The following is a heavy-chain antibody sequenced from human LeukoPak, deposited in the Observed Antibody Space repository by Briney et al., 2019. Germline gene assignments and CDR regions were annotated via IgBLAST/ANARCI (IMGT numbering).Heavy chain of an antibody. CDR1: GFSFSSYW. CDR3: ANGRRTFDY. V-gene: IGHV3-7*01. J-gene: IGHJ4*02. CDR2: IKQDGSEK. Sequence: PGGSLRLSCAASGFSFSSYWMSWVRQAPGKGLEWVANIKQDGSEKYYVDSVKGRFTISRDNAKNSLYLQMNSLRAEDTAVYYCANGRRTFDYWGQGTLVTVSP.